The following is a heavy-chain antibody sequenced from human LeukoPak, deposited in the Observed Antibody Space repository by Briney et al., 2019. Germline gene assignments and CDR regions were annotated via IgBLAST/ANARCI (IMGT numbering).Heavy chain of an antibody. V-gene: IGHV4-39*01. CDR1: GGSISSSSYY. J-gene: IGHJ4*02. D-gene: IGHD1-26*01. CDR3: ARHEGDSQPTVHFDY. CDR2: IYYSGST. Sequence: KPSETLSLTCTVSGGSISSSSYYWGWIRQPPGKGLEWIGSIYYSGSTYYNPSLKSRVTISVDTSKNQFSLKLSSVTAADTAVYYCARHEGDSQPTVHFDYWGQGTLVTVSS.